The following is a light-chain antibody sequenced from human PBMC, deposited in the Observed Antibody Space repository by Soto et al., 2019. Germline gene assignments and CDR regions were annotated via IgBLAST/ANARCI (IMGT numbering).Light chain of an antibody. J-gene: IGLJ3*02. CDR2: SDN. Sequence: QPVLTQPPSVSGTPGQRVTISCSGSSSNIGSNTVNWYQQFPGTAPTLLIFSDNQRPSGVPDRFSGSRSGTSASLAISGLQSETEADYYCASWDDSLNGWVFGGGTQLTVL. CDR3: ASWDDSLNGWV. V-gene: IGLV1-44*01. CDR1: SSNIGSNT.